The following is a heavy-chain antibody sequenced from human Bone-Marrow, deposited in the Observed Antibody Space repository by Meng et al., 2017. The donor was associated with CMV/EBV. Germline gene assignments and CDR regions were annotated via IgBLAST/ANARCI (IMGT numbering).Heavy chain of an antibody. V-gene: IGHV3-23*01. CDR2: ISGSGGST. D-gene: IGHD1-26*01. CDR1: GFTFSSYA. CDR3: AKDFSGVGWQRGAFDI. Sequence: ETLSPTCAASGFTFSSYAMSWVRQAQGKGLEWVSAISGSGGSTYYADSGKGRFTISRANSKNTLYLQMNSLRAVDTAVYYCAKDFSGVGWQRGAFDIWGQGTMVTVSS. J-gene: IGHJ3*02.